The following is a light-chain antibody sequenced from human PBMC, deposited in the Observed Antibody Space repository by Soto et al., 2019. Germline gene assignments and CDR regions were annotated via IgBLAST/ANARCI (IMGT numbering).Light chain of an antibody. V-gene: IGKV3-20*01. CDR3: QQYSSLPRT. CDR1: QSVSYNY. CDR2: GAS. J-gene: IGKJ1*01. Sequence: EMVLTQSPGTLSLSPGERATLSCRASQSVSYNYLAWYQQKPGQAPRLLIYGASYRATGIPDRFSGSGSGTDFTLTISRLEPEDCAVYYCQQYSSLPRTFGQGTKVEIK.